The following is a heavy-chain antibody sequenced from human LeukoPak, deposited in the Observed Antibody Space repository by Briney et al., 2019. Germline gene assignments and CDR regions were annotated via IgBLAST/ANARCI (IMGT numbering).Heavy chain of an antibody. J-gene: IGHJ4*02. V-gene: IGHV1-2*02. D-gene: IGHD1-7*01. CDR2: INPNSGGT. Sequence: ASVKVSCKASGYTFTGYYMHWVRQAPGQGLEWMGWINPNSGGTNYAQKFQGRVTMTRDTSISTAYMELSRLRSNDTAVYYCARDRSGTGLFDYWGQGTLVTVSS. CDR1: GYTFTGYY. CDR3: ARDRSGTGLFDY.